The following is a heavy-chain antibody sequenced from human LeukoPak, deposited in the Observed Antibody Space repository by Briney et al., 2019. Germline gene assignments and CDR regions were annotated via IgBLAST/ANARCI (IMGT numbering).Heavy chain of an antibody. CDR2: IKQNGSEK. Sequence: PGGSLRLSCAASGFTISSYWMSWVRQAPGKGLEWVANIKQNGSEKYYVDSVKGRFTISRDNAKNSLYLQMNSLRAEDTAVYYCARVGPSGSYYNVYYYYYYGMVVWGQGTTVTVSS. V-gene: IGHV3-7*01. CDR3: ARVGPSGSYYNVYYYYYYGMVV. CDR1: GFTISSYW. J-gene: IGHJ6*02. D-gene: IGHD3-10*01.